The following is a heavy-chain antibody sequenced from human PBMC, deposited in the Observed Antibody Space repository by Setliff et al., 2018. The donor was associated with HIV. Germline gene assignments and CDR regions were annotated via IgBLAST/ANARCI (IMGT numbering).Heavy chain of an antibody. V-gene: IGHV4-34*01. CDR3: AREVYYYDSSGYWRPDAFDI. CDR2: IYHTGIT. Sequence: SETLSLTCAVYGGSFSGYWSWIRQPPGKGLEWIGSIYHTGITYDNPSLKSRVTISVDTSKNQISLRLSSVTAADTAVYYCAREVYYYDSSGYWRPDAFDIWGQGIMVTVSS. D-gene: IGHD3-22*01. J-gene: IGHJ3*02. CDR1: GGSFSGY.